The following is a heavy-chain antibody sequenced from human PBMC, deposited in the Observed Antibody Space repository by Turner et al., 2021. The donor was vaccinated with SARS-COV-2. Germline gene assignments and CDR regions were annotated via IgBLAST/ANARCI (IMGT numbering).Heavy chain of an antibody. V-gene: IGHV1-18*01. CDR1: GYTFTSYG. CDR3: AKGDVVVVVASTPGDYIDY. CDR2: VRAYNGNT. Sequence: QVQLVQSGAEVKKPGASVKVSCKASGYTFTSYGISWVRQAPGQGLEWKGWVRAYNGNTNDAQKVKSRVTMTTNTSTNTAYMELKSLRSDDTAVYYCAKGDVVVVVASTPGDYIDYWGQGTLVTVSS. D-gene: IGHD2-15*01. J-gene: IGHJ4*02.